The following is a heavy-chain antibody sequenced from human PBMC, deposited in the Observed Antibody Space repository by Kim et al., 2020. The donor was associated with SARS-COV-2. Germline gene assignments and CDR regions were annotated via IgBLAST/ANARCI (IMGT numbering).Heavy chain of an antibody. Sequence: GGSLRLSCAASGFTFRTSWMHWVRQTPGRGLVWVSRINSDGTLITYTDSVKGRFTISRDNVKNTLYLQMNSLRAEDTAMYYCASGVGANWGQGTLVTVSS. D-gene: IGHD1-26*01. CDR1: GFTFRTSW. V-gene: IGHV3-74*01. J-gene: IGHJ4*02. CDR2: INSDGTLI. CDR3: ASGVGAN.